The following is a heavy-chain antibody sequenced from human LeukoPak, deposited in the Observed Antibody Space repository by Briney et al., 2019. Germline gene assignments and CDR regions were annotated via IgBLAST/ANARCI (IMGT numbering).Heavy chain of an antibody. CDR1: RFTSSDYS. Sequence: LRLSCALSRFTSSDYSMNWVRPAPPQGLDCVSYISSSSSTVYYADSVKGRFTISRDNAKNSLYLQMNSLRDEDTAVYYCARDVRWLRFVFDHWGQGIPVTVSS. CDR2: ISSSSSTV. V-gene: IGHV3-48*02. J-gene: IGHJ4*02. CDR3: ARDVRWLRFVFDH. D-gene: IGHD5-12*01.